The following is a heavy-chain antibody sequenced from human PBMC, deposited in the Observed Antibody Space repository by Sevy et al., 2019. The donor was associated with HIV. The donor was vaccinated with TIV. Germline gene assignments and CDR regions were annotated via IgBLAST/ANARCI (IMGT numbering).Heavy chain of an antibody. CDR1: GFTFSTSA. V-gene: IGHV3-23*01. D-gene: IGHD2-2*01. CDR2: ISGSGGST. Sequence: GGSLRLSCAVSGFTFSTSAMSWVRQAPGKGLEWVSSISGSGGSTYNADSVKGRFTISRDNSKNTGYLQMNGLRAEDSAVYYCARVPHPAAMQTFYYFGMDVWGQGTTVTVSS. CDR3: ARVPHPAAMQTFYYFGMDV. J-gene: IGHJ6*02.